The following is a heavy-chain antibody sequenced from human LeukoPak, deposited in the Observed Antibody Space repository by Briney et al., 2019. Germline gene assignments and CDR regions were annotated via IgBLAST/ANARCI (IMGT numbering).Heavy chain of an antibody. V-gene: IGHV4-34*01. D-gene: IGHD2-2*01. CDR3: ARSEGVVGAPFDL. CDR1: GGSLSDSF. J-gene: IGHJ2*01. Sequence: TSEPLSLTCTVSGGSLSDSFWSWIRQPPGKGLEWIGEVSDRGSSNYNPSLESRLTISVDTSKDQFSLNLHSVTAADTAVYYCARSEGVVGAPFDLWGRGTLVTVSS. CDR2: VSDRGSS.